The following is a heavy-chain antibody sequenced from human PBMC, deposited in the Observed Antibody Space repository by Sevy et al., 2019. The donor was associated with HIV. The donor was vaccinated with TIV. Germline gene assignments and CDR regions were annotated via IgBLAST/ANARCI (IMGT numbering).Heavy chain of an antibody. D-gene: IGHD6-6*01. CDR3: ASQGSSRDRTTTNYGMDV. CDR1: GFSFSIYS. CDR2: IGTGNSDVYI. V-gene: IGHV3-21*01. J-gene: IGHJ6*02. Sequence: GGSLRLSCAASGFSFSIYSMNWVRQAPGKGLEWVSSIGTGNSDVYIYYAASVKGRFTISRDNAKSSLHLQMNSLRGEDTAVYYCASQGSSRDRTTTNYGMDVWGQGTTVTVSS.